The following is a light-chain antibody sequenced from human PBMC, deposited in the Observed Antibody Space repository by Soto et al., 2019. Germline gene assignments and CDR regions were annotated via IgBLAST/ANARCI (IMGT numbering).Light chain of an antibody. J-gene: IGLJ1*01. CDR2: DVS. Sequence: QYALTQPASESGSPGQSITISCTGTSSDVGGYNYVSWYQQHPGKAPKLMIYDVSNRPSGVSNRFSGSKSGNTASLTISGLQAEDEADYYCSSYTSSSTRVFGTGTKLTVL. CDR3: SSYTSSSTRV. V-gene: IGLV2-14*01. CDR1: SSDVGGYNY.